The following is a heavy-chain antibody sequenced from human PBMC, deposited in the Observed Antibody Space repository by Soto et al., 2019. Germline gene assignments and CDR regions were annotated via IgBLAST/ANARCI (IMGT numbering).Heavy chain of an antibody. D-gene: IGHD5-12*01. CDR2: MSYSGST. Sequence: QLQLQESGPGLVKPSETLSLTCTVSGGSISSSSSYWGWIRQPPGKGLEWIGSMSYSGSTYHNPSIKSRVTLSVDTTQTQFSLKLTSVTAADTAVYSSARHRVPSVYDPIPGCFDSWGQGILVTASS. CDR3: ARHRVPSVYDPIPGCFDS. CDR1: GGSISSSSSY. V-gene: IGHV4-39*01. J-gene: IGHJ4*02.